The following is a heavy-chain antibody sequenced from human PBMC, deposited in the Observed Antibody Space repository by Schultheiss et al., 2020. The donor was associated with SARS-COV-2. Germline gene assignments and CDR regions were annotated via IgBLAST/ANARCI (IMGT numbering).Heavy chain of an antibody. D-gene: IGHD3-10*01. CDR2: INPNSGGT. CDR3: ARDGSGSYVGGMDV. V-gene: IGHV1-2*02. Sequence: ASVKVSCKAFGYTFTGYYMHWVRQAPGQGLEWMGWINPNSGGTNYAQKFQGRVTMTRDTSISTAYMELSRLRSDDTAVYYCARDGSGSYVGGMDVWGQGTTVTVSS. CDR1: GYTFTGYY. J-gene: IGHJ6*02.